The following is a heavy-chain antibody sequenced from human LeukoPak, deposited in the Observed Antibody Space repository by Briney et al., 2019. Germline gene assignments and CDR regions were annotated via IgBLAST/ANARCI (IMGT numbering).Heavy chain of an antibody. D-gene: IGHD6-13*01. CDR1: GGSISSYY. V-gene: IGHV4-59*01. CDR2: IYYSGST. J-gene: IGHJ4*02. CDR3: ARGVYSSSWTPPGY. Sequence: SETLSLTCTVSGGSISSYYWSWIRQPPGKGLEWIGYIYYSGSTNYNPSLKSRVTISVDTSKSQFSLKLSSVTAADTAVYYCARGVYSSSWTPPGYWGQGTLVTVSS.